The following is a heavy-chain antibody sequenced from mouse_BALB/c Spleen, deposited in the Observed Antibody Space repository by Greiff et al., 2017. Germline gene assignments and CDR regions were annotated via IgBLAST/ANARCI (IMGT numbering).Heavy chain of an antibody. CDR1: GYTFTDYN. V-gene: IGHV1S29*02. J-gene: IGHJ4*01. CDR3: ARSNYYGNYYYYAMDY. CDR2: IYPYNGGT. Sequence: VHVKQSGPELVKPGASVKISCKASGYTFTDYNMHWVKQSHGKSLEWIGYIYPYNGGTGYNQKFKSKATLTVDNSSSTAYMELRSLTSEDSAVYYCARSNYYGNYYYYAMDYWGQGTSVTVSS. D-gene: IGHD2-1*01.